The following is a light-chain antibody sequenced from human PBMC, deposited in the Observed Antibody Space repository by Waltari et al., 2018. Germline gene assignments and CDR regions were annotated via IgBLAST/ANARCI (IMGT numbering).Light chain of an antibody. Sequence: QSALTQPPSASGSPGQSVTISCTGTSGDVGGYNYVSWYQQHPGKAPKVMIYEVNKRPSGVPDRCSGSKSGNTASLTVSGLQAEDEADYYCSSYAGSNNLLFGGGTKLTVL. CDR3: SSYAGSNNLL. CDR1: SGDVGGYNY. CDR2: EVN. V-gene: IGLV2-8*01. J-gene: IGLJ2*01.